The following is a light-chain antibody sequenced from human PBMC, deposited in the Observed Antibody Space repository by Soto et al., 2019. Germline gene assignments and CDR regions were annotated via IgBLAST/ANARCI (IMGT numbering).Light chain of an antibody. V-gene: IGKV1-5*01. CDR2: DAS. Sequence: DIQMTQSPSTLSASVGDRVTITCRASQSISIWLAWYQQKPGKAPKLLIYDASSLESGVPSRFSGSGSGTDFTLTISRLQPDDFAGYYCQQYNSYAGTFGQGTKVEI. CDR3: QQYNSYAGT. CDR1: QSISIW. J-gene: IGKJ1*01.